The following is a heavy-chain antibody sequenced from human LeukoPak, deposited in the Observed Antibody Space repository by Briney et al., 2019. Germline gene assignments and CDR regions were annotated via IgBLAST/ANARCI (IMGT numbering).Heavy chain of an antibody. V-gene: IGHV3-21*01. J-gene: IGHJ4*02. D-gene: IGHD4-17*01. CDR3: ARAADYGDYFDY. CDR1: GFTFSSYS. CDR2: ISSSSSYI. Sequence: GGSLRLSCAASGFTFSSYSMNWVRQAPGKGLEWVSSISSSSSYIYYADSVKGRFTISRDNAKNSLYLQMNSLRAEDTAVYCCARAADYGDYFDYWGQGTLVSVSS.